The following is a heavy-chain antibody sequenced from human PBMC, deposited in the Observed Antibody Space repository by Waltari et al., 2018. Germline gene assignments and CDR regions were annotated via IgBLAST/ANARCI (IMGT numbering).Heavy chain of an antibody. D-gene: IGHD3-3*01. CDR1: GGSISSYY. J-gene: IGHJ5*02. Sequence: QVQLQESGPGLVKPSETLSLTCTVPGGSISSYYWSWIRQPPGQGLEWIGYIYYSGSTNCNPPLKSRVTISVATSKNQFSLKLSSVTAADTAVYYCARDHYYDFWSGYYHWFDPWGQGTLVTVSS. V-gene: IGHV4-59*01. CDR2: IYYSGST. CDR3: ARDHYYDFWSGYYHWFDP.